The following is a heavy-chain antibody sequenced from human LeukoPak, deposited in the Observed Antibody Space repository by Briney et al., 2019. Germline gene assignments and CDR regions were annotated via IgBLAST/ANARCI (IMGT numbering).Heavy chain of an antibody. CDR3: AKDMGGYSYGYDY. Sequence: GSLRLSCAASGFTFSSYEMNWVRQAPGKGLEWVSYISSSGSTIYYADSVKGRFTISRDNAKNSLYLQMNSLRAEDTALYYCAKDMGGYSYGYDYWGQGTLVTVSS. CDR2: ISSSGSTI. J-gene: IGHJ4*02. V-gene: IGHV3-48*03. D-gene: IGHD5-18*01. CDR1: GFTFSSYE.